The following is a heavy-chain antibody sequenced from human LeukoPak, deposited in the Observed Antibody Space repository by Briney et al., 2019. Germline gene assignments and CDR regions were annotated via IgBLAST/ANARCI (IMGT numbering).Heavy chain of an antibody. J-gene: IGHJ3*02. V-gene: IGHV3-23*01. CDR2: IRGTDGYT. Sequence: PGGSLRLSCAASGFTYNIYAMSWIRQAPGKGLEWFSTIRGTDGYTYYADSVKGRFTISRHNSKNTLYLQMNSLRAEDTAVYYCARVGAAWGDAFDIWGQGTMVTVSS. CDR1: GFTYNIYA. CDR3: ARVGAAWGDAFDI. D-gene: IGHD1-26*01.